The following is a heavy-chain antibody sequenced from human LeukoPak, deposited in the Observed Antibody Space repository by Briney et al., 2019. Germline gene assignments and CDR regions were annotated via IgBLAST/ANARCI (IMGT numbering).Heavy chain of an antibody. CDR3: ASGEVVVPPDTDITSGMDV. J-gene: IGHJ6*02. CDR2: IYFTGTT. Sequence: PSETLSLTCTVSGDSISSGDYYWTWIRQPPGKGLEWIGYIYFTGTTYYNPSLKSRVTISVDTSKNQFSLKLSSVTAADTAVYYCASGEVVVPPDTDITSGMDVWGQGTTVTVSS. V-gene: IGHV4-30-4*01. D-gene: IGHD2-2*01. CDR1: GDSISSGDYY.